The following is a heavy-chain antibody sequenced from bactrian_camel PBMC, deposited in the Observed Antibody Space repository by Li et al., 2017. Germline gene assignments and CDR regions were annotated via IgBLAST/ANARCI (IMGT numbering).Heavy chain of an antibody. Sequence: VQLVESGGDLVQPGGSLRLSCAASGFTFSSYYMNWVRQAPGKGLEWVSSIYSDGSNTNYADSVKGRFTISRDNAKNTVYLQMNSLKSEDTALYFCATGEGFDCSGAYCSLHYWGQGTQVTVS. CDR3: ATGEGFDCSGAYCSLHY. CDR2: IYSDGSNT. V-gene: IGHV3-2*01. CDR1: GFTFSSYY. D-gene: IGHD3*01. J-gene: IGHJ4*01.